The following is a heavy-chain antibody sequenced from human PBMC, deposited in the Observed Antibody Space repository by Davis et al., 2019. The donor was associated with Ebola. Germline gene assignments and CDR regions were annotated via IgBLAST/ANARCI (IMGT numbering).Heavy chain of an antibody. V-gene: IGHV3-15*01. J-gene: IGHJ6*02. CDR3: TTDNGVAYIVGAHDIYYGMDV. CDR2: IKSKTDGGTT. Sequence: SCAASGFTFSSYAMSWVRQAPGTGLEWVGRIKSKTDGGTTDYAAPVKGRFPISRDDSKNTLYLQMNSLKTEDTAVYYCTTDNGVAYIVGAHDIYYGMDVWGQGTTVTVSS. D-gene: IGHD1-26*01. CDR1: GFTFSSYA.